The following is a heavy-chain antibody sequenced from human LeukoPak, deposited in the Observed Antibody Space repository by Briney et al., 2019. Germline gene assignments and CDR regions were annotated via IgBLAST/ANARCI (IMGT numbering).Heavy chain of an antibody. CDR3: AKDREWLATYYGMDV. D-gene: IGHD6-19*01. Sequence: PGRSLRLSCAASGFTFSSYAMHWVRQAPGKGLEWVAVISYDGSNKYYADSVKGRFTISRDNSKNTLYLQMNSLRAEDTAVYYCAKDREWLATYYGMDVWGQGTTVTVSS. J-gene: IGHJ6*02. CDR2: ISYDGSNK. V-gene: IGHV3-30*18. CDR1: GFTFSSYA.